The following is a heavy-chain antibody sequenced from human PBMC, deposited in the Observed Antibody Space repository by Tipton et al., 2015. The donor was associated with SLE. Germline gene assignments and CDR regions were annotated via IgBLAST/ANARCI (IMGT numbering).Heavy chain of an antibody. D-gene: IGHD6-6*01. Sequence: LRLSCAASGFTFSSYWMSWVRQAPGKGLEWIGEINHSGSTNYNPSLKSRVTISVDTSKNQFSLKLSSVTAADTAVYYCARLGSSTRGGYFDYWGQGTLVTVSS. CDR3: ARLGSSTRGGYFDY. CDR1: GFTFSSYW. J-gene: IGHJ4*02. CDR2: INHSGST. V-gene: IGHV4-34*01.